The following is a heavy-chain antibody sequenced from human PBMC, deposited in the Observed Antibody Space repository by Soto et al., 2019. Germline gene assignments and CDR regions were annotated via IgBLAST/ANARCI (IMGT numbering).Heavy chain of an antibody. V-gene: IGHV3-21*01. D-gene: IGHD3-22*01. J-gene: IGHJ4*02. CDR2: ISSTSSYI. CDR3: ARGYYDRSGYFFEY. CDR1: GFIFSDYS. Sequence: GGSLRLSCAASGFIFSDYSMNWVRQAPGKGLEWVSSISSTSSYIYYADSLKGRFTISRDNAKNSLYLQMNSLRVEDAAVYYCARGYYDRSGYFFEYWGQGTLVTVSS.